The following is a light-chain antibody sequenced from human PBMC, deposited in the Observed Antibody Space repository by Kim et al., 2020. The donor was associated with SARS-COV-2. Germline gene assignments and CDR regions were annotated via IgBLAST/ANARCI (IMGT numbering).Light chain of an antibody. J-gene: IGLJ2*01. CDR2: GKN. CDR3: NSRDSNDNVV. Sequence: SSALTQDPAVSVALGQTVRITCQGDSLRSYYATWYQQKPGQAPILVIYGKNNRPSGIPDRFSGSSSGNTASFTITGTQAGDEADYYCNSRDSNDNVVFGG. V-gene: IGLV3-19*01. CDR1: SLRSYY.